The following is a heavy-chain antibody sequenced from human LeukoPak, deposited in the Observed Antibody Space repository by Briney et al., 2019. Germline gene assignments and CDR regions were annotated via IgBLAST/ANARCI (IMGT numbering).Heavy chain of an antibody. D-gene: IGHD2-2*01. CDR1: GGSFSGYY. V-gene: IGHV4-34*01. CDR2: INHSGST. J-gene: IGHJ5*02. Sequence: SETLSLTCAVYGGSFSGYYWSWIRQPPGKGLEWIGEINHSGSTNYNPSLKSRVTISVDTSKNQFSLKLSPVTAADTAVYYCARKYCSSTSGYRGWFDPWGQGTLVTVSS. CDR3: ARKYCSSTSGYRGWFDP.